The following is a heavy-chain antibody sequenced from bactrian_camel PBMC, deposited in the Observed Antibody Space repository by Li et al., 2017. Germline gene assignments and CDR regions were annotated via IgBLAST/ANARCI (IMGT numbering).Heavy chain of an antibody. V-gene: IGHV3S26*01. CDR3: AAGRRSNGYCYPDLY. CDR1: GFTVSAGY. J-gene: IGHJ4*01. D-gene: IGHD3*01. CDR2: IDNAGAA. Sequence: HVQLVESGGGTVQAGGSLRLSCLASGFTVSAGYMAWFRQAPGKEREGVAAIDNAGAATYTYSVQDRFTISKDNVKNTLYLQMNSLKPEDTAMYYCAAGRRSNGYCYPDLYWGQGTQVTVSS.